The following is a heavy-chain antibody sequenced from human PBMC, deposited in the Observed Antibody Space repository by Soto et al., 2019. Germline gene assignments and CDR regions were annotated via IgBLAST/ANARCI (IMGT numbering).Heavy chain of an antibody. CDR1: GFTFSSYW. D-gene: IGHD7-27*01. CDR2: IKQDGSEK. V-gene: IGHV3-7*01. J-gene: IGHJ5*02. CDR3: ARDQANWGHWFDP. Sequence: GGSLRLSCAASGFTFSSYWMSWVRQAPGKGLEWVANIKQDGSEKYYVDSVKGRFTISRDNAKNSLYLQMNSLRAEDTAVYYCARDQANWGHWFDPWGQGTLVTVSS.